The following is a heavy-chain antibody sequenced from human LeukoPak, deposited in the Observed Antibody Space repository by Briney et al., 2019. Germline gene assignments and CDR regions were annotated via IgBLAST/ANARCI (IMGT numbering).Heavy chain of an antibody. CDR3: ARDPVGYYGSKDHDP. V-gene: IGHV4-39*07. D-gene: IGHD3-10*01. CDR2: IYTSGST. CDR1: GGSISSSSYY. J-gene: IGHJ5*02. Sequence: PSETLSLTCTVSGGSISSSSYYWGWIRQPPGKGLEWIGRIYTSGSTNYNPSLKSRVTISVDTSKNQFSLKLSSVTAADTAVYYCARDPVGYYGSKDHDPWGQGTLVTVSS.